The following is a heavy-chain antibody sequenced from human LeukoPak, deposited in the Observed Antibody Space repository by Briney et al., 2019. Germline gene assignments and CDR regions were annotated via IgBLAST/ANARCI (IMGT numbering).Heavy chain of an antibody. D-gene: IGHD5-12*01. V-gene: IGHV4-39*01. CDR3: ARHLRGNIVTMIFDY. CDR1: GGSISSSSYY. J-gene: IGHJ4*02. CDR2: IYYSGST. Sequence: SETLSLTCTVSGGSISSSSYYWGWIRQPPGKGLEWIGSIYYSGSTYYNPSLKSRVTISVDTSKNQFSLKLSSVTAADTAVYCCARHLRGNIVTMIFDYWGQGTLVTVSS.